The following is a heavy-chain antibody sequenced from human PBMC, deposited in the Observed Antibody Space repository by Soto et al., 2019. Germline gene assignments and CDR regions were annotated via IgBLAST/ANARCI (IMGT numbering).Heavy chain of an antibody. CDR2: ISYDGSNK. J-gene: IGHJ6*02. CDR3: GRGGYHYGMDV. D-gene: IGHD3-16*01. Sequence: QVQLVESGGGVVQPGRSLRLSCAASGLTFSSYGMHWVRQAPGKGLEWVAVISYDGSNKYYADSVKGRFTISRDNSKNTLYLQMNSLRAEDTAVYYCGRGGYHYGMDVWGQGTTVTVSS. CDR1: GLTFSSYG. V-gene: IGHV3-30*03.